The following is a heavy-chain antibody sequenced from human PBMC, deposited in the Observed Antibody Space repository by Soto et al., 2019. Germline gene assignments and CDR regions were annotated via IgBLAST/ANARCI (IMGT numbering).Heavy chain of an antibody. CDR3: ASLSPSLAHGNPNYYYYGMDV. D-gene: IGHD5-12*01. Sequence: ASVKVSCKASGYTFTGYYMHWVRQAPGQGLEWMGWINPNSGGTNYAQKFQGRVTMTRDTSISTAYMELSRLRSDDTAVYYCASLSPSLAHGNPNYYYYGMDVWGQGTTVTV. J-gene: IGHJ6*02. CDR1: GYTFTGYY. CDR2: INPNSGGT. V-gene: IGHV1-2*02.